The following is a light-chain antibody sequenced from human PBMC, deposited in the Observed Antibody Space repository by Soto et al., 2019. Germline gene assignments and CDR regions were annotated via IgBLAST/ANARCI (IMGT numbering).Light chain of an antibody. J-gene: IGKJ5*01. CDR3: QQRSNRIT. CDR1: QSVAGS. Sequence: EFVLTQSPSTLSFSPWERSILSFRASQSVAGSLAWYQQKPGQAPRRLIYDISTRAAAIPARFSGSGSGTDFTLTVSSLEPEDFALYYCQQRSNRITFGQGTRLEIK. V-gene: IGKV3-11*01. CDR2: DIS.